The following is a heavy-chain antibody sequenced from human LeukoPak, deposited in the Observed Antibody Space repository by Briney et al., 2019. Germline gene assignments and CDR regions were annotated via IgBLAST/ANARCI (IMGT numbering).Heavy chain of an antibody. V-gene: IGHV1-18*01. CDR3: VRDSDHAPDY. CDR1: GYIFTNYG. Sequence: ASVKVSCKTSGYIFTNYGVSWVRQAPGQGLEWMGWINVYNGHTIYAQEFQGRVALTTDTSTSTAHMDLRSLRSDDTAVYYCVRDSDHAPDYWGQGTLVTVSS. D-gene: IGHD3-10*01. J-gene: IGHJ4*02. CDR2: INVYNGHT.